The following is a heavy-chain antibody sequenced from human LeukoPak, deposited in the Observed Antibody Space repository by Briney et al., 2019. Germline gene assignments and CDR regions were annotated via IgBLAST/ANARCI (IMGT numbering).Heavy chain of an antibody. CDR3: ARPPQGSSGSKGFDY. CDR2: XXPGDSDT. Sequence: HGESLKISCKGSGYSFTSYWIXXXXXXXXXXXXXXGXXXPGDSDTRYSPSFXGXXXISADKSISTAYLQLNSLKASDTAMYFCARPPQGSSGSKGFDYWGQGTLVTVSS. CDR1: GYSFTSYW. V-gene: IGHV5-51*01. D-gene: IGHD6-19*01. J-gene: IGHJ4*02.